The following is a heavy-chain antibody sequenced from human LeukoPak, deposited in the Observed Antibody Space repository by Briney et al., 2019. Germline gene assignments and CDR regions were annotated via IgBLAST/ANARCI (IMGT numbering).Heavy chain of an antibody. CDR3: ARDGRGWDYYYDSSGYYDNWFDP. Sequence: ASVKVSCKASGYTFTSYYMHWVRQAPGQGLEWMGWMNPNSGNTGYAQKFQGRVTMTRNTSISTAYMELSSLRSEDTAVYYCARDGRGWDYYYDSSGYYDNWFDPWGQGTLVTVSS. CDR1: GYTFTSYY. D-gene: IGHD3-22*01. V-gene: IGHV1-8*02. J-gene: IGHJ5*02. CDR2: MNPNSGNT.